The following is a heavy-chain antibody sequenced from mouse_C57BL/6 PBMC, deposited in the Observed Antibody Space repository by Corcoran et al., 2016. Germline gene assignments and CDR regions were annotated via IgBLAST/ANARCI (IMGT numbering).Heavy chain of an antibody. V-gene: IGHV3-6*01. CDR1: GYSIISVYY. CDR3: ARRDYGSRYEFAY. CDR2: ISYDGSN. D-gene: IGHD1-1*01. J-gene: IGHJ3*01. Sequence: DVQLQESGTGLVKPSQTLSLTCSVTGYSIISVYYWNWIRQFPGNKLEWMGYISYDGSNNYNPSLKNRISITRDTSKNQCFLKLNSVTTEDTATYYCARRDYGSRYEFAYWGQGTLVTVSA.